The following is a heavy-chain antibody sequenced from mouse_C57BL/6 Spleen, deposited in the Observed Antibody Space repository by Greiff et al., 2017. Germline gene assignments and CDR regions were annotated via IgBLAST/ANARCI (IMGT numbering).Heavy chain of an antibody. D-gene: IGHD1-1*01. Sequence: EVKLVESGPGLVKPSQSLSLTCSVTGYSITSGYYWNWIRQFPGNKLEWMGYISYDGSNNYNPSLKNRISITRDTSKNQFFLKLNAVTTEDTATYYCARDDYGSYYNAMDYWGQGTSVTVSS. J-gene: IGHJ4*01. CDR1: GYSITSGYY. CDR3: ARDDYGSYYNAMDY. CDR2: ISYDGSN. V-gene: IGHV3-6*01.